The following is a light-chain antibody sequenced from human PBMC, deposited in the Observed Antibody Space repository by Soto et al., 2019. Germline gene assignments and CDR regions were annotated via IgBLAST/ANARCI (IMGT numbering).Light chain of an antibody. Sequence: EIVLTQSPGTLSLSPGERGTLSCRASQSLSSSYLAWYQQKPGQAPRLLIYGASSRAAGTPDRFSGSGSGTDFTLTITRLEPEDFAVYYCQQYGSSPPYTFGQGTKLEIK. J-gene: IGKJ2*01. CDR1: QSLSSSY. CDR3: QQYGSSPPYT. V-gene: IGKV3-20*01. CDR2: GAS.